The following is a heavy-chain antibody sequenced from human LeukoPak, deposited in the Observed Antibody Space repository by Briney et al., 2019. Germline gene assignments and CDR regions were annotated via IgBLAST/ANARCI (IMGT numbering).Heavy chain of an antibody. J-gene: IGHJ4*02. D-gene: IGHD6-19*01. CDR1: GFTFSSYY. CDR3: ARDRGSGWHTFDY. Sequence: GGSLRLSCAASGFTFSSYYMSWVRQAPGKGLEWVSSISSSSTYIFYADSVRGRFTISRDNAKNSLYLQMNSLRAEDTAVYYCARDRGSGWHTFDYWGQGTLVTVSS. CDR2: ISSSSTYI. V-gene: IGHV3-21*01.